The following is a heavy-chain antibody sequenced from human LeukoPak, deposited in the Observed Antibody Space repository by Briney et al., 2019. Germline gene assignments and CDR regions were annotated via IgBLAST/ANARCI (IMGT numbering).Heavy chain of an antibody. CDR3: ARVSIAARPYFDY. J-gene: IGHJ4*02. V-gene: IGHV1-2*02. Sequence: ASVKVSCKASGYTFTSYDINWVRQAPGQGLEWMGWINPNSGGTNYAQKFQGRVTMTRDTSISTAYMELSRLRSNDTAVYYCARVSIAARPYFDYWGQGTLVTVSS. CDR2: INPNSGGT. D-gene: IGHD6-6*01. CDR1: GYTFTSYD.